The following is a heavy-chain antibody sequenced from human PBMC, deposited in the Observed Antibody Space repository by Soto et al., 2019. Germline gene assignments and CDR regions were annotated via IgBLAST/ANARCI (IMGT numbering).Heavy chain of an antibody. CDR1: GGSISSYY. J-gene: IGHJ6*04. V-gene: IGHV4-59*08. CDR2: VHHSWGS. D-gene: IGHD3-10*01. Sequence: QVQLQESGPGLVKPSETLSLSCTVSGGSISSYYWSWIRQPPGKGMEWIGYVHHSWGSTYNPSLQSRVAISLDTSKSQFSLKLTSVTATDTAVYYCARQGFGALQGLVYVWGKGTTVTVSS. CDR3: ARQGFGALQGLVYV.